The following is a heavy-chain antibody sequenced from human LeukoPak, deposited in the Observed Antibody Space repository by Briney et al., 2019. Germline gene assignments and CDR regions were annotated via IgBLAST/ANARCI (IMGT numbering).Heavy chain of an antibody. Sequence: PSETLSLTCAVYGGSFSGYYWSWIRQPPGKGLEWIGEINHSGSTNYNPSLKSRVTISVDTSKNQFSLKLSSVTAADTAVYYCVRRVSMSYYYYMDVWGKGTTVTISS. CDR2: INHSGST. CDR3: VRRVSMSYYYYMDV. V-gene: IGHV4-34*01. J-gene: IGHJ6*03. CDR1: GGSFSGYY.